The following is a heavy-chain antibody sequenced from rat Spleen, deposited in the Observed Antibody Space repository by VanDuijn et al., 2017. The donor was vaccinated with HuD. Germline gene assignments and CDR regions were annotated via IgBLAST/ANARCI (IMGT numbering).Heavy chain of an antibody. Sequence: QVQLKESGPGLVQPSQTPSLTCTVSGFSLISYSVHWIRQPPGKGLEWMGGIWGDGSTDYNSALKSRLSISRDTSKSQVFLKMSSLKTEETATYYCARGSLVDYWGQGVMVTVSS. V-gene: IGHV2-1*01. CDR3: ARGSLVDY. J-gene: IGHJ2*01. CDR1: GFSLISYS. D-gene: IGHD1-12*02. CDR2: IWGDGST.